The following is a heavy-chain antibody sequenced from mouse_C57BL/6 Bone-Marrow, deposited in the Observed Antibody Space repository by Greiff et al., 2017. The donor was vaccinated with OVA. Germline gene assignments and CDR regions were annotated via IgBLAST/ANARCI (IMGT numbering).Heavy chain of an antibody. CDR3: TTITPVVATDYAMDY. Sequence: VQLKESGAELVRPGASVKLSCTASGFNIKDDYMHWVKQRPEQGLEWIGWIDPENGDTEYASKFQGKATITADTSSNTAYLQLSSLTSEDTAVYYCTTITPVVATDYAMDYWGQGTSVTVSS. V-gene: IGHV14-4*01. CDR2: IDPENGDT. D-gene: IGHD1-1*01. J-gene: IGHJ4*01. CDR1: GFNIKDDY.